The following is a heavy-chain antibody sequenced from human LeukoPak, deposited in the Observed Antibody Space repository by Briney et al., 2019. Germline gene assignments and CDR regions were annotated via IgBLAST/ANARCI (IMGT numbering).Heavy chain of an antibody. V-gene: IGHV4-39*07. Sequence: SETLSLTCTVSGGSISSTSYYWGWIRQPPGKGLEWIGEINHSGSTNYNPSLKSRVTISADTSKNQLSLKLSSVTAADTAVYYCAKYGSGSYSENYYMDVWGKGTTVTVSS. CDR2: INHSGST. J-gene: IGHJ6*03. D-gene: IGHD3-10*01. CDR1: GGSISSTSYY. CDR3: AKYGSGSYSENYYMDV.